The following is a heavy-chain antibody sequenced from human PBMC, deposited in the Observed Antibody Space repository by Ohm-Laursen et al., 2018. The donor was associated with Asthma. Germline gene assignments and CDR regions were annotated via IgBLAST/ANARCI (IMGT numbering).Heavy chain of an antibody. CDR3: ARDECGGDCYHFDY. CDR1: GGTFSSYA. Sequence: ASVKVSCKASGGTFSSYAISWVRQAPGQGLEWMGRINPNSGGTNYAQKFQGRVTMTRDTSISTAYMELSRLRSDDTAVYYCARDECGGDCYHFDYWGQGTLVTVSS. V-gene: IGHV1-2*06. J-gene: IGHJ4*02. CDR2: INPNSGGT. D-gene: IGHD2-21*02.